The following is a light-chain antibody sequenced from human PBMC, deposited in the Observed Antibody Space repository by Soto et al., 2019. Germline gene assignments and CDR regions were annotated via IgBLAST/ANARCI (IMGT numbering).Light chain of an antibody. V-gene: IGKV1-5*03. CDR3: QQSYSTPPLT. Sequence: DIQMTQSPSTLSASVGDRVTITCRASQSTSSWLAWYQQKPEKAPKLLIYKASSLQSGVPSRFSGSGSGTEFTLTISSLQPDDFATYYCQQSYSTPPLTFGGGTKVDIK. CDR2: KAS. CDR1: QSTSSW. J-gene: IGKJ4*01.